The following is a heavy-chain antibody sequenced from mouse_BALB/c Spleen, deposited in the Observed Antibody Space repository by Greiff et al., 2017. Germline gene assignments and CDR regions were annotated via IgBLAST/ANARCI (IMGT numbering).Heavy chain of an antibody. CDR2: IYPGDDST. D-gene: IGHD2-3*01. J-gene: IGHJ4*01. CDR1: GYTFTSYA. CDR3: SRSGWLLRMDD. Sequence: LQQSGPELVKPGALVKISCKASGYTFTSYAINWVKQRHGQGLEWIGWIYPGDDSTKYNEKFKGKATLNADKSSSTAYMQLSSLTSENSAVYVCSRSGWLLRMDDWGQGTSVTVSS. V-gene: IGHV1S33*01.